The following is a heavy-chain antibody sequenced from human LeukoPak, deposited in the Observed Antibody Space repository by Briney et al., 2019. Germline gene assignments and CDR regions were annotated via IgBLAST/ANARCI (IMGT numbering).Heavy chain of an antibody. J-gene: IGHJ5*02. Sequence: GGSLRLSCAASGFTFSSYAMSWVRQAPGKGLEWVSAISGSGGSTYYADSVKGRFTISRDNSKNTLYLQINSLRAEDTAVYYCAKEGIEYCSSTSCSNWFDPWGQGTLVTVSS. CDR3: AKEGIEYCSSTSCSNWFDP. CDR2: ISGSGGST. V-gene: IGHV3-23*01. D-gene: IGHD2-2*01. CDR1: GFTFSSYA.